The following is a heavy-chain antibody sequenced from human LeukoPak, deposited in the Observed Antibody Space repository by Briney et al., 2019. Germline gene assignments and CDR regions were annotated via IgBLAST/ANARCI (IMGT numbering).Heavy chain of an antibody. Sequence: GGSPRLSCAASGFTFSSYAMSWVRQAPGKGLEWVSTISGSAGSTYYADSVKGRFTISRDNSKNTLYLQMNSLRAEDTAVYYCARDIYGSGPPVGDAIDYWGQGTLVTVSS. CDR1: GFTFSSYA. V-gene: IGHV3-23*01. CDR2: ISGSAGST. J-gene: IGHJ4*02. CDR3: ARDIYGSGPPVGDAIDY. D-gene: IGHD3-10*01.